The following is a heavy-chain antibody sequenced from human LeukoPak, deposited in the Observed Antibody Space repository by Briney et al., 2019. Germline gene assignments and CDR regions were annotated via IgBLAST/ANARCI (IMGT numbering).Heavy chain of an antibody. D-gene: IGHD5-24*01. J-gene: IGHJ4*02. V-gene: IGHV3-21*01. Sequence: GGSLRLSCTVSGFTFTSCAMNWVRQAPRKGLEWVSSISSSSSYIYYADSVKGRFTISRDNAKNSLYLQMNSLRAEDTAVYYCARDVEIDYWGQGTLVTVSS. CDR2: ISSSSSYI. CDR1: GFTFTSCA. CDR3: ARDVEIDY.